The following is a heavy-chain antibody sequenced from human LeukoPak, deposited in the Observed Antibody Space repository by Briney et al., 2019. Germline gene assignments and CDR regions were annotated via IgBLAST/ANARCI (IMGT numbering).Heavy chain of an antibody. CDR3: SRNGLVDFDY. CDR1: GFAFDDFT. V-gene: IGHV3-49*04. Sequence: GGSLRLSCTTSGFAFDDFTMSWVRQPAGKGLEWVGFIRRRAYGGAAEYAASVKGRFIISRDDSKGIAYLQMNSLKTEDTAVYYCSRNGLVDFDYWGQGSRVIVSP. CDR2: IRRRAYGGAA. J-gene: IGHJ4*02.